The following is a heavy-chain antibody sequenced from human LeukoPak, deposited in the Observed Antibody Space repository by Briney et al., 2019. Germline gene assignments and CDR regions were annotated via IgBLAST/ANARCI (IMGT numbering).Heavy chain of an antibody. V-gene: IGHV4-39*01. CDR1: RGSITNSSCY. D-gene: IGHD2-2*01. Sequence: SETLSLTCAVFRGSITNSSCYWGWIRQPPGKGLEWIGGIYYTGTTYYSPSLNSRITVSMDTSKNQFSLRLASVTAADTALYYCARRAVVPAAVSYFDNWGQGTLVTVSS. CDR2: IYYTGTT. CDR3: ARRAVVPAAVSYFDN. J-gene: IGHJ4*02.